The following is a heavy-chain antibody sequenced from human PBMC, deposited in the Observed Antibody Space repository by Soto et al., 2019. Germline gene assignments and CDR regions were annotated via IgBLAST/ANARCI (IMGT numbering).Heavy chain of an antibody. Sequence: SVKVSCKASGGTFSSYAISWVRQAPGQGLEWMGGIIPIFGTANYAQKFQGRVTITADESTSTAYMELSSLRSEDTAVYYCARDHFGYSYGKFDYWGQGTLVTVSS. CDR1: GGTFSSYA. J-gene: IGHJ4*02. D-gene: IGHD5-18*01. CDR3: ARDHFGYSYGKFDY. CDR2: IIPIFGTA. V-gene: IGHV1-69*13.